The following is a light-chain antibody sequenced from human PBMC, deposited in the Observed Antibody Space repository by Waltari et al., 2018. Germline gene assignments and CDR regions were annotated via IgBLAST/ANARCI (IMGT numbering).Light chain of an antibody. V-gene: IGLV2-14*03. J-gene: IGLJ1*01. CDR2: DFT. CDR1: SPAVHAYES. Sequence: QSALTQPASVSGSPGQSITIYCSGTSPAVHAYESLSWYKQYPCKAPKLLIYDFTNRPSGVSNRFAGSKSGNTAFLTISGLQADDEADYYCSSYTGSSTLVFGTGTKVTVL. CDR3: SSYTGSSTLV.